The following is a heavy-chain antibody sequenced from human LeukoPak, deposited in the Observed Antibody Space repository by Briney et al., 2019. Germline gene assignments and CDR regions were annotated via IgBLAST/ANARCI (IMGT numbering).Heavy chain of an antibody. CDR2: INPNSGGT. V-gene: IGHV1-2*04. J-gene: IGHJ4*02. Sequence: GASVKVSCKASGYTFTGYYMHWVRQGPGQALEWMGWINPNSGGTNYAQKFQGWVTMTRDTSISTAYMELSRLRSDDTAVYYCARVSDGYDPYFDYWGQGTLVTVSS. D-gene: IGHD5-24*01. CDR1: GYTFTGYY. CDR3: ARVSDGYDPYFDY.